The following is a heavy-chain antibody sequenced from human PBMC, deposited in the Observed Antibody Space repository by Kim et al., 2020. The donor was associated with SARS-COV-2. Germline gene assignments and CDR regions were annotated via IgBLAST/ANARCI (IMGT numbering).Heavy chain of an antibody. V-gene: IGHV4-4*02. Sequence: SETLSLTCAVSGGSISSSNWWSWVRQPPGKGLEWIGEIYHSGSTNYNPSLKSRVTISVDKSKNQFSLKLSSVTAADTAVYYCARVGVSGSYRLNYYYYYGMDVWGQGTTVTVSS. CDR2: IYHSGST. D-gene: IGHD3-16*02. J-gene: IGHJ6*02. CDR3: ARVGVSGSYRLNYYYYYGMDV. CDR1: GGSISSSNW.